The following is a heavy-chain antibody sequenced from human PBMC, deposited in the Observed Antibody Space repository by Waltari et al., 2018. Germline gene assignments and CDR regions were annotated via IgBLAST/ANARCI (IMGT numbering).Heavy chain of an antibody. CDR1: GGPFSGYH. D-gene: IGHD7-27*01. Sequence: QVQLQQWGVGLLKPLETMSLTCAVYGGPFSGYHLTWLRQPPGKGPEWIGEINHSGSTNYNPSLKSRVTISGDTSKNQFSLKLSSVTAADTAVYYCARPWVAFDIWGQGTMVTVSS. CDR2: INHSGST. CDR3: ARPWVAFDI. J-gene: IGHJ3*02. V-gene: IGHV4-34*01.